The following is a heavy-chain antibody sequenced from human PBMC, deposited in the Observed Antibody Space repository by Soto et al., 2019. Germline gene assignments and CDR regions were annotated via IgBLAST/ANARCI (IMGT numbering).Heavy chain of an antibody. V-gene: IGHV4-59*12. J-gene: IGHJ4*02. Sequence: PSETLSLTCTVSGGSISSYYWSWIRQFPGKGLEWIGYIYYSGSTNYNPSLKSRVTISVDTSKNQFSLKLSSVTAADTAVYYCARGGTTWTFDYWGQGTLVTSP. CDR1: GGSISSYY. D-gene: IGHD5-12*01. CDR3: ARGGTTWTFDY. CDR2: IYYSGST.